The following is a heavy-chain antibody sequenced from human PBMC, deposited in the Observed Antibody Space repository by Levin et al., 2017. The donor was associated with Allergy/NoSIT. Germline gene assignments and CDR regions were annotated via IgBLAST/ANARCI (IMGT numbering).Heavy chain of an antibody. J-gene: IGHJ6*02. V-gene: IGHV3-21*01. CDR1: GFTFSSYS. D-gene: IGHD2-21*01. Sequence: GGSLRLSCAASGFTFSSYSMNWVRQAPGKGLEWVSFISSSSSYIYHADSVKGRFTISRDNAKNSLYLQMNSLRAEDTAVYYCARILEASYGMNVWGQGTTVTVSS. CDR2: ISSSSSYI. CDR3: ARILEASYGMNV.